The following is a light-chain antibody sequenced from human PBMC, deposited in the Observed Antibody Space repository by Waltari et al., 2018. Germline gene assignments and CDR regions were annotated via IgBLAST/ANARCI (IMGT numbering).Light chain of an antibody. CDR1: GSNIGRDY. J-gene: IGLJ2*01. Sequence: QSVLTQPPSVSAAPGQKVTISCSGIGSNIGRDYVSWYQQLPGTAHKVLIYDNDERPSGIPERFSGSKYGTSAALGITGLQTGDEAYSYCGTWDHSLHGLVFGGGPKLTVL. CDR3: GTWDHSLHGLV. CDR2: DND. V-gene: IGLV1-51*01.